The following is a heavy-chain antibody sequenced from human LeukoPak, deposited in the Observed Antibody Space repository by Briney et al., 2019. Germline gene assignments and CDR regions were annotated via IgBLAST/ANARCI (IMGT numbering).Heavy chain of an antibody. CDR2: IYTSGST. D-gene: IGHD6-13*01. V-gene: IGHV4-61*02. J-gene: IGHJ4*02. CDR3: ARGRLSSSWSTPPFFDY. CDR1: GGSISSSSYY. Sequence: PSETLSLTCTVSGGSISSSSYYWGWIRQPAGKGLEWIGRIYTSGSTNYNPSLKSRVTMSVDTSKNQFSLKLSSVTAADTAVYYCARGRLSSSWSTPPFFDYWGQGTLVTVSS.